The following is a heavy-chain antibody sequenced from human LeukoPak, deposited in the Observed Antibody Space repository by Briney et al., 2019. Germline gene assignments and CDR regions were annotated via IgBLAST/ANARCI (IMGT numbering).Heavy chain of an antibody. CDR1: GDSMSRRY. J-gene: IGHJ6*03. D-gene: IGHD6-19*01. CDR3: ARDRPNSSGWYGAYYYHIDV. Sequence: PSETLSLTCKVSGDSMSRRYWSWLRPPPGQGLEGIGNIYFDGTTNYNLSLRSRVSMSVDMSKNLLSLKVTSFAPADTTVYYCARDRPNSSGWYGAYYYHIDVWGSGTTVVVSS. V-gene: IGHV4-59*11. CDR2: IYFDGTT.